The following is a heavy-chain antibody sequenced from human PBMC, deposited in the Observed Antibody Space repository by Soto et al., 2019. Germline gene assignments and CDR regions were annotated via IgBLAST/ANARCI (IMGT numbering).Heavy chain of an antibody. D-gene: IGHD1-26*01. CDR1: EYTLTELT. J-gene: IGHJ4*02. CDR2: SAPEQGEP. V-gene: IGHV1-24*01. Sequence: QVQLVQSGAEVRKPGASVRVSCKVPEYTLTELTIDWLRQAPGKGLEWMGHSAPEQGEPVYPQKFQGRVSMTEDPSTDTAYMELTSLRFEDTAVYFCAADRKIVGTIGAFDFWGQGTLVTVSS. CDR3: AADRKIVGTIGAFDF.